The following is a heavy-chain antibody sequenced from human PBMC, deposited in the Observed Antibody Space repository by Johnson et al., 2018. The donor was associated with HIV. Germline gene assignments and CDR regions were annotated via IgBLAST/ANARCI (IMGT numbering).Heavy chain of an antibody. Sequence: AQLVESGGGVVRPGGSLRLSCAASGFMFDDYGMSWVRQVPGKGLEWVSAISGSGGSTYYADSVKGRFTISRDNSKNTLYLQMNSLRAEDTAVYYCAKDRTHEPFDIWGQGTMVTVSS. V-gene: IGHV3-23*04. J-gene: IGHJ3*02. CDR1: GFMFDDYG. CDR2: ISGSGGST. CDR3: AKDRTHEPFDI.